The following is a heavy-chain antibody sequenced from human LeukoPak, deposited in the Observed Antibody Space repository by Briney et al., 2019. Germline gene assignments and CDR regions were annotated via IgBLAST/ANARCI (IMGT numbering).Heavy chain of an antibody. CDR3: ARLSTVITSFDY. CDR1: GGSFSGYY. V-gene: IGHV4-34*01. D-gene: IGHD4-17*01. J-gene: IGHJ4*02. Sequence: SETLSLTCAVYGGSFSGYYWSWIRQPPGKGLEWIGEINHSGGTNYNPSLKSRVTISVDTSKNQFSLKLSSVTAADTAVYYCARLSTVITSFDYWGQGTLVTVSS. CDR2: INHSGGT.